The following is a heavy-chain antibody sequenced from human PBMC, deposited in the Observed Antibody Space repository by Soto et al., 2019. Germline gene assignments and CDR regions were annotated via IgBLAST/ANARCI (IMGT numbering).Heavy chain of an antibody. CDR3: AQMWFGELWHGMDV. D-gene: IGHD3-10*01. CDR2: IIPILDVA. Sequence: QLLQSGAEVKRPGSSVKVSFKASGGDFLSYTISWVRQVPGQGPEWMGTIIPILDVAKNAQKFQGRVAITADKATSTVYMELRSLRSDDTAVYFCAQMWFGELWHGMDVWGQGTTITVSS. V-gene: IGHV1-69*02. CDR1: GGDFLSYT. J-gene: IGHJ6*02.